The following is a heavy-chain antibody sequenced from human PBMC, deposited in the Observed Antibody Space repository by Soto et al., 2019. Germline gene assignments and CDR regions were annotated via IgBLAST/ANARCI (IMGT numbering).Heavy chain of an antibody. D-gene: IGHD6-19*01. V-gene: IGHV4-59*01. J-gene: IGHJ5*02. CDR2: IYYTGTT. CDR1: GGSISSYY. CDR3: ARGGSGWYYWFDH. Sequence: PSETLSLTCTVSGGSISSYYWSWIRQPPGKGLEWIGYIYYTGTTNCNPSLKSRVTISIDTSKSQFSLKLSSVTAADTAMYYCARGGSGWYYWFDHWGQGTLVTVSS.